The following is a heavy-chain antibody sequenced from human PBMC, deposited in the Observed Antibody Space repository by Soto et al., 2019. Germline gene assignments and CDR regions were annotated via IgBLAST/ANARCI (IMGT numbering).Heavy chain of an antibody. CDR3: AIEWGLNAFDL. J-gene: IGHJ3*01. CDR1: GFTFSSFS. CDR2: ISSGSSTV. V-gene: IGHV3-48*01. Sequence: EVQLVESGGGLVQPGGSLRLSCAASGFTFSSFSMNWVRQAPGKGLEWVSYISSGSSTVYYADSVKGRFTISRDNAKNSLYLQMNSLRAEVTAVYYCAIEWGLNAFDLWGQGTTVTVSS. D-gene: IGHD3-10*01.